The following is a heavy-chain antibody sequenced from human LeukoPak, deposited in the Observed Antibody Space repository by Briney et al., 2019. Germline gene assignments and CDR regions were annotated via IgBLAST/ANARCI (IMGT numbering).Heavy chain of an antibody. D-gene: IGHD2-15*01. CDR1: GFTFSSYA. Sequence: GGSLRLSCAASGFTFSSYAMSWVRQAPGKGLEWVSAISGSGGSTYYADSVKGRFTISRDNSKNTLYLQMNSLRAEDTAVYYCAKAPEGYCSGGSCDADYWGQGTLVTVSS. CDR3: AKAPEGYCSGGSCDADY. J-gene: IGHJ4*02. CDR2: ISGSGGST. V-gene: IGHV3-23*01.